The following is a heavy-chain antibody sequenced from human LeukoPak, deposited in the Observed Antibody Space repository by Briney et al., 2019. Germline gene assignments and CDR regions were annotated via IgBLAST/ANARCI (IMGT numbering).Heavy chain of an antibody. CDR1: GFTFSSYA. CDR3: ARGYRYCSSTSCYADY. CDR2: ISGSGGST. V-gene: IGHV3-23*01. D-gene: IGHD2-2*01. J-gene: IGHJ4*02. Sequence: GGSLRLSCAASGFTFSSYAMSWVRQAPGKGLEWVSAISGSGGSTYYADSVKGRFTISRDDSKNTLYLQMNSLRAEDTAVYYCARGYRYCSSTSCYADYWGQGTLVTVSS.